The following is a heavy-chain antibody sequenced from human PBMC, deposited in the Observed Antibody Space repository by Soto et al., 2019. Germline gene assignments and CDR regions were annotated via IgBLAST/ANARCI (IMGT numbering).Heavy chain of an antibody. CDR1: GGSTNSFY. V-gene: IGHV4-59*08. Sequence: QVQLQESGPGRVKPSETLSLTCNVSGGSTNSFYWSWIRQSPGQGLEWIGYVFYLGTADYNPSLKSRATISVANSKNIFSLRLTSVTAADTAVYFCARHFGRSTWFDPWGQGTLVTVSA. J-gene: IGHJ5*02. CDR2: VFYLGTA. CDR3: ARHFGRSTWFDP. D-gene: IGHD3-10*01.